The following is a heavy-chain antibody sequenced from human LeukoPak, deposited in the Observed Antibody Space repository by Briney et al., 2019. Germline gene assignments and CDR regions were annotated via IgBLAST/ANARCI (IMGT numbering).Heavy chain of an antibody. V-gene: IGHV3-21*01. D-gene: IGHD1-14*01. Sequence: GGSLRLSCAASGFTFSSYTMSWAREAPGKGLEWVSSISSSINYIYHADSVKGRFTISRDDAQNSVYLQMNSLKDEDTALYYCARSRTSSPYDKNLNFWGQGTLVIVSS. CDR3: ARSRTSSPYDKNLNF. CDR1: GFTFSSYT. CDR2: ISSSINYI. J-gene: IGHJ4*02.